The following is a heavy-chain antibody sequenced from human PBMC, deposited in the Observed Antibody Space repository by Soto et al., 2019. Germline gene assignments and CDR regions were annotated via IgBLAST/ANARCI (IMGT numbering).Heavy chain of an antibody. CDR2: IYNEFP. Sequence: EVQLVYSGGGLVEPGGCLRLSCFAFGFTVTEIYMNWVRQARGKGREWVSFIYNEFPDYADSVRGRFSICTDSSTNALSLQMNSMRAEDSAVYYCVREPRYCSGGSCSIMGDAFDIWGQGKMVTVSS. CDR3: VREPRYCSGGSCSIMGDAFDI. D-gene: IGHD2-15*01. J-gene: IGHJ3*02. V-gene: IGHV3-66*01. CDR1: GFTVTEIY.